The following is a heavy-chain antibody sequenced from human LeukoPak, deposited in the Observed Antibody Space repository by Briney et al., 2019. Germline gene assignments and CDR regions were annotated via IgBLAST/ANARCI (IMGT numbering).Heavy chain of an antibody. CDR3: ARDDYYYDSSGYAT. CDR2: ISSSGSTI. CDR1: GFTFSDYY. J-gene: IGHJ4*02. Sequence: GGSLRLSCAASGFTFSDYYMSWIRQAPGKGLEWVSYISSSGSTIYYADSVKGRFTISGDNAKNSLYLQMNSLRAEDTAVYYCARDDYYYDSSGYATWGQGTLVTVSP. D-gene: IGHD3-22*01. V-gene: IGHV3-11*01.